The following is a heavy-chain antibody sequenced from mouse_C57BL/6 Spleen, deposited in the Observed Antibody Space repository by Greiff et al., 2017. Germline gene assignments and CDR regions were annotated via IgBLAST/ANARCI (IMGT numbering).Heavy chain of an antibody. J-gene: IGHJ2*01. D-gene: IGHD1-1*01. CDR2: IRYDGSN. V-gene: IGHV3-6*01. CDR1: GYSITSGYY. CDR3: AKRGDYYYGRGCDY. Sequence: EVQLVESGPGLVKPSPSLSLTCSVTGYSITSGYYWNWIRQFPGNKLEWMGYIRYDGSNNYNPSLKNRTTITRDTSNNQFIQELNSVTTEDTAKYDSAKRGDYYYGRGCDYWGQGTTLTVSA.